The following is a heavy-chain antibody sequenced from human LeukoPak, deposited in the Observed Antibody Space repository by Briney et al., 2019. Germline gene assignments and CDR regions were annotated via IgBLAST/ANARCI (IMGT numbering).Heavy chain of an antibody. Sequence: PGGSLRLSCAASGFTFSNAWMSWVRQAPGKGLEWVGRIKSKTDGGTTDYAAPVKGRFTISRDDSKNTLYLQMNSLKTEDTAVYYCARDLNRRVFTDYWGQGTLVTVSS. CDR3: ARDLNRRVFTDY. CDR1: GFTFSNAW. J-gene: IGHJ4*02. V-gene: IGHV3-15*01. CDR2: IKSKTDGGTT.